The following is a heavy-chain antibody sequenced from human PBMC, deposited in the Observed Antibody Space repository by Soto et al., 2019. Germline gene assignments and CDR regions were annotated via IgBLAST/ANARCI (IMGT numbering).Heavy chain of an antibody. J-gene: IGHJ6*02. D-gene: IGHD3-10*01. Sequence: GGSLRLSCAASGFNFSSHGMNWFRQAPGKVLEWVSAIGGSGDWTYYADSVKGRFTISRDNSKNTLSLQMISLRAEDTAIYYCAKRLTYGSGTYFHYYAMDVWGQGTTVTVSS. CDR1: GFNFSSHG. CDR2: IGGSGDWT. CDR3: AKRLTYGSGTYFHYYAMDV. V-gene: IGHV3-23*01.